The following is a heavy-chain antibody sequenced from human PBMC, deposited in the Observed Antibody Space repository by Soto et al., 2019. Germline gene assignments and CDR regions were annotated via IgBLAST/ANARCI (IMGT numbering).Heavy chain of an antibody. CDR2: IYYSGST. CDR3: ARVIVATTTNHYYYGMDV. Sequence: PSETLSLTCTVSGGSVSSGSYYWRWIRQPPGKGLEWIGYIYYSGSTNYNPSLKSRVTISVDTSKNQFSLKLSSVTAADTAVYYCARVIVATTTNHYYYGMDVWGQGTTVTVSS. J-gene: IGHJ6*02. V-gene: IGHV4-61*01. D-gene: IGHD5-12*01. CDR1: GGSVSSGSYY.